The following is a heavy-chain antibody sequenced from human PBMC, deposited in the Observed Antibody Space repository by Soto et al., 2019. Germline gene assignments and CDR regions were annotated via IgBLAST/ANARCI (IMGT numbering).Heavy chain of an antibody. CDR2: IKQDGSEK. Sequence: PGWSLRLSCAASGFTFSSYWMSWVRQAPGKGLEWVANIKQDGSEKYYVDSVKGRFTISRDNAKNSLYLQMNSLRSEDTAVYYCAVGYSDYDLAVAGGDYYGMDVWGQGTTVTVSS. V-gene: IGHV3-7*03. CDR3: AVGYSDYDLAVAGGDYYGMDV. J-gene: IGHJ6*02. CDR1: GFTFSSYW. D-gene: IGHD5-12*01.